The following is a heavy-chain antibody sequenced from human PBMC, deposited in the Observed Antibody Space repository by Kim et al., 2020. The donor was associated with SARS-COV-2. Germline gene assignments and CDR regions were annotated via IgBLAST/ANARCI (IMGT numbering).Heavy chain of an antibody. Sequence: GGSLRLSCAASGFTFSTYAMNWVRQAPGKGLEWVSYIYGSTTTIYYADSVKGRFTISRDNAKNSLYLHMNSLRDEDTAVYYCARDRRFITTKSYYSGLDVWGQGTTVTVSS. D-gene: IGHD3-22*01. CDR2: IYGSTTTI. CDR3: ARDRRFITTKSYYSGLDV. CDR1: GFTFSTYA. V-gene: IGHV3-48*02. J-gene: IGHJ6*02.